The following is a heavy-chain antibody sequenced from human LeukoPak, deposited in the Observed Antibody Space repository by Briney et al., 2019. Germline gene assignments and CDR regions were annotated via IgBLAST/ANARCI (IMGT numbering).Heavy chain of an antibody. CDR3: AKSQQLTFDY. J-gene: IGHJ4*02. CDR1: GFTFSSYG. Sequence: GRSLRLSCEASGFTFSSYGMHWVRQAPGKGLEWVAVISYDGSNKYYADSVKGRFTISRDNSKNTLYLQMNSLRAEDTAVYYCAKSQQLTFDYWGQGTLVTVSS. V-gene: IGHV3-30*18. D-gene: IGHD6-13*01. CDR2: ISYDGSNK.